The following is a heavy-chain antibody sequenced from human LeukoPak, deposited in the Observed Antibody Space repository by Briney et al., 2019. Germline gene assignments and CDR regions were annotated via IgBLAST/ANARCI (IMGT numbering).Heavy chain of an antibody. CDR2: IYHSGST. V-gene: IGHV4-30-2*01. D-gene: IGHD3-22*01. CDR3: ARGSYYYDSSGYTYDRLPPVFDP. CDR1: GGSISSGGYS. Sequence: SETLSLTCAVSGGSISSGGYSWSWIRQPPGKGLEWIGYIYHSGSTYYNPSLKSRVTISVDRSKNQFSLKLSSVTAADTAVYYCARGSYYYDSSGYTYDRLPPVFDPWGQGTLVTVSS. J-gene: IGHJ5*02.